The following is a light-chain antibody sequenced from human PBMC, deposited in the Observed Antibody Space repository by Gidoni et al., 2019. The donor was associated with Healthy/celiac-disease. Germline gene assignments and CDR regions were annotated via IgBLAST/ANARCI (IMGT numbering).Light chain of an antibody. V-gene: IGLV3-1*01. CDR3: QAWDSSIVV. Sequence: SYELTQPPSVSVSPGQTASITCSGDKLGDKYACWYQQKPGQSPVLVIYQESKRPSGIPERFSGSNSGNTATLTISGTQAMDEADYDGQAWDSSIVVFGGGTKLTVL. CDR2: QES. J-gene: IGLJ2*01. CDR1: KLGDKY.